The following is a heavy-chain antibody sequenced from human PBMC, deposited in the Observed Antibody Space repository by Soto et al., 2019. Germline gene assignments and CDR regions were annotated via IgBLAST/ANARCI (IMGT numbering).Heavy chain of an antibody. Sequence: GGSLRLSCAASGFTFSDYSMNWVRRAPGKGLEWVSFISSSSSYIYYVDSVKGRFTISRDNAKNSLYLQMNSLRAEDTAVYYCARDKRDLRFLEWSYYFDFWGQGTLVTVSS. J-gene: IGHJ4*02. D-gene: IGHD3-3*01. CDR3: ARDKRDLRFLEWSYYFDF. CDR2: ISSSSSYI. CDR1: GFTFSDYS. V-gene: IGHV3-21*01.